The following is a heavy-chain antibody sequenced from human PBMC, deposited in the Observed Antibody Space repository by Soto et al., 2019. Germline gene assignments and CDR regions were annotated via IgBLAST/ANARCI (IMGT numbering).Heavy chain of an antibody. J-gene: IGHJ6*02. D-gene: IGHD5-18*01. Sequence: GGSLRLSCAASGFTFSSYSMNWVRQAPGKGLEWVSSISSSSSYIYYADSVKGRFTISRDNAKNSLYLQMNSLRAEDTAVYYCAARGYSYVTYGMDVWGQGTTVTVSS. CDR1: GFTFSSYS. V-gene: IGHV3-21*01. CDR3: AARGYSYVTYGMDV. CDR2: ISSSSSYI.